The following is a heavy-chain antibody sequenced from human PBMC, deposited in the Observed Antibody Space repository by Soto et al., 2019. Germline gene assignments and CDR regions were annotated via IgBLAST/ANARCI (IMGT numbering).Heavy chain of an antibody. D-gene: IGHD6-19*01. J-gene: IGHJ4*02. Sequence: EVQLVESGGGLVKPGGSLRLSCAASGFTFSSYSMNWVRQAPGKGLEWVSSISSSSSYIYYADSVKGRFTISRDNAKNSLYLQMNSLRAEDTAVYYCAIDRDSSGWALIDYWGQGTLVTVSS. CDR3: AIDRDSSGWALIDY. V-gene: IGHV3-21*01. CDR2: ISSSSSYI. CDR1: GFTFSSYS.